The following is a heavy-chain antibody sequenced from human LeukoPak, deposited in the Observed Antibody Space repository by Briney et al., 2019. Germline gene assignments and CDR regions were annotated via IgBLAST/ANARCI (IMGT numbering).Heavy chain of an antibody. V-gene: IGHV4-39*07. CDR2: IYYSGST. CDR3: ARLLMTTAFDY. Sequence: SETLSLTCTVSGGSISSSSYYWGWIRQPPGKGLEWIGSIYYSGSTYYNPSLKSRVTISVDTSKNQFSLKLSSVTAADTAVYYCARLLMTTAFDYWGQGTLVTVSS. CDR1: GGSISSSSYY. D-gene: IGHD4-17*01. J-gene: IGHJ4*02.